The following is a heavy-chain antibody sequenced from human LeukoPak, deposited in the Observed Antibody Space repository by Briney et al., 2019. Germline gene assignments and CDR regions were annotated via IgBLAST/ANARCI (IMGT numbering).Heavy chain of an antibody. D-gene: IGHD4/OR15-4a*01. V-gene: IGHV3-15*01. CDR1: GFTFSNAW. J-gene: IGHJ4*02. CDR2: IKSIRDGGTA. Sequence: GGSLRLSCAASGFTFSNAWMSWVRQAPGKGLEWVGRIKSIRDGGTADFAAPVKGRFTISRDDSKNTLYLQMNSLKTEDTAVYYCTTYNYGAFDDWGQGTLVTVSS. CDR3: TTYNYGAFDD.